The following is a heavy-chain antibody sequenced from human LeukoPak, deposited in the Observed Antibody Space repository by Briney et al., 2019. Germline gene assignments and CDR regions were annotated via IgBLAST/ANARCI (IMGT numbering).Heavy chain of an antibody. Sequence: SETLSLTCAVYGGSFSGYYWSWIRQPPGKGLEWIGEINHSGSTNYNPSLKSRVTISVDTSKNQFSLKLSSVTAADTAVYYCARGKVDYYYGSGSSFYFDYWGQGTLATVSS. D-gene: IGHD3-10*01. CDR2: INHSGST. CDR1: GGSFSGYY. J-gene: IGHJ4*02. CDR3: ARGKVDYYYGSGSSFYFDY. V-gene: IGHV4-34*01.